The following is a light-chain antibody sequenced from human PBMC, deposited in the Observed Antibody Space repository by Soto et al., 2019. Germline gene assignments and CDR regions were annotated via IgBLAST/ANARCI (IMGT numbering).Light chain of an antibody. Sequence: ESVLTQSPGTLSLSPGERATLSCRASQSVSSNYLAWYQHKPGQAPRLLIYGASTRATGIPARFSGSGSGTAFTLTISRLEPEDSAVYYCQQYGSSPTWTFGQGTKVEIK. V-gene: IGKV3-20*01. CDR1: QSVSSNY. CDR2: GAS. CDR3: QQYGSSPTWT. J-gene: IGKJ1*01.